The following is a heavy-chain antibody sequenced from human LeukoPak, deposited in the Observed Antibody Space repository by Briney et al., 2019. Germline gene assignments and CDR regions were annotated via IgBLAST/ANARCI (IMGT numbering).Heavy chain of an antibody. CDR3: ARGTRYNSASPFSHYYYMDV. V-gene: IGHV4-34*01. CDR1: GGSFSGYF. CDR2: VNHGGGT. J-gene: IGHJ6*03. D-gene: IGHD1-1*01. Sequence: SETLSLTCAVYGGSFSGYFWTWIRQPPGKGLEWIGEVNHGGGTNYNPSLESRVTVSVDTSKNQFSLNLSSVTAADTAVYYRARGTRYNSASPFSHYYYMDVWGKGTTVTVSS.